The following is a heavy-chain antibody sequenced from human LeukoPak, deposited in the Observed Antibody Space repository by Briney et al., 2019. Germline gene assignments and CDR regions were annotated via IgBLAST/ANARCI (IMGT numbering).Heavy chain of an antibody. D-gene: IGHD6-19*01. J-gene: IGHJ4*02. V-gene: IGHV3-53*04. CDR2: IYADDST. CDR3: ARESSVSGWFIY. CDR1: GLTVSNNF. Sequence: QTGGPLRLSCAASGLTVSNNFMGWVRQAPGKGLERVSGIYADDSTYYADPAKGRFSLSRHNYENTLSLEMNSLRPEDTALYYCARESSVSGWFIYWGQGTLVTVSS.